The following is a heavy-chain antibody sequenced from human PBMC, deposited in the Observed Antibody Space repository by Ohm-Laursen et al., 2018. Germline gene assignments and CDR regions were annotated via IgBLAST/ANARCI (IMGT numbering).Heavy chain of an antibody. CDR2: INHSGST. D-gene: IGHD3-22*01. J-gene: IGHJ6*02. V-gene: IGHV4-34*01. CDR3: ARIESDSGGYWYFGMDV. CDR1: GGSFSGYY. Sequence: PSDTLSLTCAVYGGSFSGYYWSWIRQPPGKGLEWIGEINHSGSTNYNPSLKSRVTISVDTSKNQFSLKLSSVTAADTALYYCARIESDSGGYWYFGMDVWGQGTTVTVSS.